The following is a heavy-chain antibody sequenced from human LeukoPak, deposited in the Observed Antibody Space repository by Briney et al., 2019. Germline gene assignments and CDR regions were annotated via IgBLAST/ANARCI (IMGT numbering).Heavy chain of an antibody. CDR1: GFTFSSYW. CDR2: ISGSGGST. Sequence: GGSLRLSCAASGFTFSSYWMHWVRQAPGKGLEWVSAISGSGGSTYYADSVKGRFTISRDNSKNTLYLQMNSLRAEDTAVYYCAKSGGVGAYFSVYYFDYWGQGTLVTVSS. D-gene: IGHD1-26*01. V-gene: IGHV3-23*01. J-gene: IGHJ4*02. CDR3: AKSGGVGAYFSVYYFDY.